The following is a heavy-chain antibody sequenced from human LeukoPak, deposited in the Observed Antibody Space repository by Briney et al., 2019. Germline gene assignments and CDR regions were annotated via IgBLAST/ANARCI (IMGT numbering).Heavy chain of an antibody. V-gene: IGHV3-21*06. J-gene: IGHJ4*02. D-gene: IGHD4-17*01. CDR1: GFSFSSYA. CDR3: ARRTGLGKATVPFGGHFDS. CDR2: VTGNGRSI. Sequence: GGSLRLSCVTSGFSFSSYAINWVRQAPGKGLEWVSAVTGNGRSIYYADSVKGRFTISRDNAKNSLFLQMNSLRAEDTAVYYCARRTGLGKATVPFGGHFDSWCQGTLVVVSS.